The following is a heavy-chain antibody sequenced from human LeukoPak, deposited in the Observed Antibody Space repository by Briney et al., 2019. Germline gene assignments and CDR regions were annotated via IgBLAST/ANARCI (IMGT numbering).Heavy chain of an antibody. CDR2: ISGSGGST. Sequence: GGSLRLSCAASGFTFSSYAMSWVRQAPGKGLEWVSAISGSGGSTYYADSVKGRFTIFRDNSKNTLYLQMNSLRAENTAVYYCAKDGHYYDSSGYTYWGQGTLVTVSS. D-gene: IGHD3-22*01. CDR3: AKDGHYYDSSGYTY. CDR1: GFTFSSYA. V-gene: IGHV3-23*01. J-gene: IGHJ4*02.